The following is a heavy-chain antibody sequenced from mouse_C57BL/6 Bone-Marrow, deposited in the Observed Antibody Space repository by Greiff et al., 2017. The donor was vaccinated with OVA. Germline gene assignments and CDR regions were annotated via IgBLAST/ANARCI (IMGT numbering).Heavy chain of an antibody. CDR1: GYSFTDYN. J-gene: IGHJ1*03. CDR2: INPNYGTT. V-gene: IGHV1-39*01. D-gene: IGHD1-1*01. Sequence: VHVKQSGPELVKPGASVKISCKASGYSFTDYNMNWVKQSNGKSLEWIGVINPNYGTTSYNQKFKGKATLTVDQSSSTAYMQLNSLTSEDSAVYYCARSGDYYGSRWYFDVWGTGTTVTVSS. CDR3: ARSGDYYGSRWYFDV.